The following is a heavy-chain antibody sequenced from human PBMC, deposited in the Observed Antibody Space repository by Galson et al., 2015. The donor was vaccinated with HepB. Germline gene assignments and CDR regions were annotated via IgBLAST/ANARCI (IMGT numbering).Heavy chain of an antibody. D-gene: IGHD3-22*01. J-gene: IGHJ6*02. CDR3: TTEYYYDSSGYYYSVGYYYYGMDV. Sequence: SLRLSCAASGFTFSNAWMSWVRQAPGKGLEWVGRIKSKTDGGTTDYAAPVKGRFTISRDDSKNTLYLQMNSLKTEDTAVYYCTTEYYYDSSGYYYSVGYYYYGMDVWGQGTTVTVSS. V-gene: IGHV3-15*01. CDR2: IKSKTDGGTT. CDR1: GFTFSNAW.